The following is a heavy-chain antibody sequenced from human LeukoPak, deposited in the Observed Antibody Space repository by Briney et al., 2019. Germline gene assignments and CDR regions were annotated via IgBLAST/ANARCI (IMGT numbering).Heavy chain of an antibody. CDR3: ARYSIVGATTVDY. CDR2: IYYSGST. V-gene: IGHV4-39*01. Sequence: SETLSLTCTVSGGSISSSSYYWGWIRQPPGKGLEWIGSIYYSGSTYYNPSLKSRVTISVDTSKNRFSLKLSSVTAADTAVYYCARYSIVGATTVDYWGQGTLVTVSS. D-gene: IGHD1-26*01. CDR1: GGSISSSSYY. J-gene: IGHJ4*02.